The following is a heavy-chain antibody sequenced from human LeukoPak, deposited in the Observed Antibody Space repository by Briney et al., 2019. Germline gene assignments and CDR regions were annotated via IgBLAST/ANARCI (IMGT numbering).Heavy chain of an antibody. CDR2: INWQGGDP. Sequence: SGGSLRLSCTASGFTFDDHTMHWVRQTPGKGLEWVALINWQGGDPYYADFVKGRFTISRDNNRNSLYLQMNSLRLDDTALYYCAKDDGQQFFDSWGQGTLVTVSS. CDR3: AKDDGQQFFDS. D-gene: IGHD6-13*01. J-gene: IGHJ4*02. V-gene: IGHV3-43*01. CDR1: GFTFDDHT.